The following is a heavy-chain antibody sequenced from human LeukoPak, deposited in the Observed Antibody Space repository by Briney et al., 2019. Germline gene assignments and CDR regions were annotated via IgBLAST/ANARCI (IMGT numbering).Heavy chain of an antibody. CDR1: GYTFTSYG. CDR2: FSAYNGNT. CDR3: ARSLPRRGSYFVGGPDWFDP. V-gene: IGHV1-18*01. Sequence: ASVKVSCKASGYTFTSYGISWVRQAPGQGLEWMGWFSAYNGNTNYAQKLQGRVTMTTDTSTSTAYMELRSLRSDDTAVYYCARSLPRRGSYFVGGPDWFDPWGQGTLVTVSS. D-gene: IGHD1-26*01. J-gene: IGHJ5*02.